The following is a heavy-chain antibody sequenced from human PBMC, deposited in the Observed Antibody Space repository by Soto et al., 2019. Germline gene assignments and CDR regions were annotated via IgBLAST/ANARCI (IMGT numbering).Heavy chain of an antibody. D-gene: IGHD5-18*01. Sequence: GSLRLSCAASGFTFSSYAMSCVRQAPGKGLEWLSTISGSGDSTYYADSVKGRFTISRDNSKNTLFHQMNSLRAEDTAVYYCAKERGYSYGYGSHGMDVWGQGTTVTVSS. CDR1: GFTFSSYA. CDR3: AKERGYSYGYGSHGMDV. J-gene: IGHJ6*02. CDR2: ISGSGDST. V-gene: IGHV3-23*01.